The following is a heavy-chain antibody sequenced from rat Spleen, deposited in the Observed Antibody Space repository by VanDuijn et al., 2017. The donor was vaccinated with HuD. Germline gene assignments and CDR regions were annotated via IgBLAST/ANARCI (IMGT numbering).Heavy chain of an antibody. D-gene: IGHD1-2*01. CDR2: ISYDGSST. CDR1: GFTFSDYY. Sequence: EVQLVESDGGLVQPGRSLKLSCAASGFTFSDYYMAWVRQAPTKGLEWVATISYDGSSTYCRDSVKGRFTTSRDNAKSTLYLQMDRLRSEDTATYYCARGAAGDYYVLDAWGQGASVTVSS. CDR3: ARGAAGDYYVLDA. J-gene: IGHJ4*01. V-gene: IGHV5-29*01.